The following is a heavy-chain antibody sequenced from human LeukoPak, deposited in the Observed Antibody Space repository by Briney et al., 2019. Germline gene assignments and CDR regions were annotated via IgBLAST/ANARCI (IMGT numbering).Heavy chain of an antibody. D-gene: IGHD6-13*01. CDR3: ARHSSSWRIDY. CDR1: GGSFSGYY. CDR2: INHSGST. V-gene: IGHV4-34*01. J-gene: IGHJ4*02. Sequence: SETLSLTCTVYGGSFSGYYWSWIRQPPGKGLEWIGEINHSGSTNYNPSLKSRVTISVDTSKNQFSLKLSSVTAADTAVYYCARHSSSWRIDYWGQGTLVTVSS.